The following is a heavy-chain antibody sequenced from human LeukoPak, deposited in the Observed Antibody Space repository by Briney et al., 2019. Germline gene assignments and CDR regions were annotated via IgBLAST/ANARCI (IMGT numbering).Heavy chain of an antibody. CDR1: GFTFSNAW. V-gene: IGHV3-15*01. Sequence: GGSLRLSCAASGFTFSNAWMSWVRQAPGKGLEWVGRIKSKTDGGTTDYAAPVKGTFTISRDDSKNTLYLQMNSLNTEDTAVYYCTTDLILWFGELYLGVAFDIWGQGTMVTVSS. CDR2: IKSKTDGGTT. D-gene: IGHD3-10*01. CDR3: TTDLILWFGELYLGVAFDI. J-gene: IGHJ3*02.